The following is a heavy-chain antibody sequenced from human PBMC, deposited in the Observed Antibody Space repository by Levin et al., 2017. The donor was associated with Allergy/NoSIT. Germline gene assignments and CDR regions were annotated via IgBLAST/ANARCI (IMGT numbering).Heavy chain of an antibody. D-gene: IGHD1-14*01. CDR3: ARHFGGNYYGLDV. CDR2: IYFSRTT. V-gene: IGHV4-59*08. CDR1: GGSISGYY. Sequence: GSLRLSCTVSGGSISGYYWSWIRQPPGKGLEWLAYIYFSRTTNYNPSLKSRATISGDMSKNQFSLRLRSVTAADTAVYYCARHFGGNYYGLDVWGQGTTVTVSS. J-gene: IGHJ6*02.